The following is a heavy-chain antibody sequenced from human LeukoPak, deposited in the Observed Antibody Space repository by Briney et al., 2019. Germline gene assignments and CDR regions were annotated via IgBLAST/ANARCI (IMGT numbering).Heavy chain of an antibody. V-gene: IGHV4-34*01. CDR3: ARGIWYCSSTSCCSGSYYYYGMDV. Sequence: SETLSLTCAVYGGSFSGYYWSWIRQPPGKGLEWIGEINHSGSTNYNPSLKSRVTISVDTSKNQFSLKLSSVTAADTAVYYCARGIWYCSSTSCCSGSYYYYGMDVWGKGTTVTVSS. D-gene: IGHD2-2*01. J-gene: IGHJ6*04. CDR1: GGSFSGYY. CDR2: INHSGST.